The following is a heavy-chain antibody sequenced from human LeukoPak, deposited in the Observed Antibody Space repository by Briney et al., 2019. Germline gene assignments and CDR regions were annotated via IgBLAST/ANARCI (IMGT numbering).Heavy chain of an antibody. CDR1: GFTFSNYP. D-gene: IGHD3/OR15-3a*01. CDR2: TSYDGRNQ. Sequence: PGGSLRLSCAASGFTFSNYPMHWVRQAPGKGLEWVAVTSYDGRNQYYADSVKGRFTISRDNSKNTLYLQMDSLRAEDAAVYYCARGQASGLSSLYYFDYWGQGTLVTVSS. J-gene: IGHJ4*02. V-gene: IGHV3-30*04. CDR3: ARGQASGLSSLYYFDY.